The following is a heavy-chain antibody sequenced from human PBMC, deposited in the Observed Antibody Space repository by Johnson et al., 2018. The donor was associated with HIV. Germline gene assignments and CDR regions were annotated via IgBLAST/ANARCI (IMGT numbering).Heavy chain of an antibody. V-gene: IGHV3-7*01. Sequence: VQLVESGGGLVQPGGSLRLSCAASGFTFSSYWMSWVRQAPGKGLEWVANIKQDGSEKYYADSVKGRFTISRDNSKNTLYLQMNSLRAEDTAVYYCAAPPERTGADDAFDIWGQGTMVTVSS. CDR3: AAPPERTGADDAFDI. CDR2: IKQDGSEK. CDR1: GFTFSSYW. J-gene: IGHJ3*02. D-gene: IGHD1-1*01.